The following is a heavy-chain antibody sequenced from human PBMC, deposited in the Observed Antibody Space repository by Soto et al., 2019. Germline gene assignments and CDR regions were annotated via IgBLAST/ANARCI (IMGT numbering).Heavy chain of an antibody. CDR3: TSHLLIAAGHSYYYYYGMDV. V-gene: IGHV3-73*01. D-gene: IGHD6-13*01. CDR1: GFTFSGSA. CDR2: IRSKANSYAT. J-gene: IGHJ6*02. Sequence: GGSLRLSCAASGFTFSGSAMHWVRQASGKGLEWVGRIRSKANSYATAYAASVKGRFTISRDDSKNTAYLQMNSLKTEDTAVYYCTSHLLIAAGHSYYYYYGMDVWGQGTTVTVSS.